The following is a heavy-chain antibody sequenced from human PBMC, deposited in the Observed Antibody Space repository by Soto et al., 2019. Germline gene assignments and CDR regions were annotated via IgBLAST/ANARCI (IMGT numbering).Heavy chain of an antibody. CDR3: AKRFYFGSGSYDY. Sequence: EVQLLESGGGLVQPGGSLRLSCEASGFTFSSYAMSWVRQAPGKGLEWVSTISGSGDSTYYADSVKGRFTISRDNSKITLYLQMNSLRAEDTALYYCAKRFYFGSGSYDYWGQGTLVTVSS. V-gene: IGHV3-23*01. CDR2: ISGSGDST. CDR1: GFTFSSYA. D-gene: IGHD3-10*01. J-gene: IGHJ4*02.